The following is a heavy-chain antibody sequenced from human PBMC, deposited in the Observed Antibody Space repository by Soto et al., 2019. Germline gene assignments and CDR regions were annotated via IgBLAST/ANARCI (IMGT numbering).Heavy chain of an antibody. CDR1: GDSISNSDYY. Sequence: SETLSLTCTVSGDSISNSDYYWNWIRQSPGKGLEWIASIDYSGSTYYNPSLKSRVVISADTSKNLFSLKLRSVTAAETALYFCDRDGPYYYGFDVWGQGTTVTVSS. CDR3: DRDGPYYYGFDV. V-gene: IGHV4-30-4*01. CDR2: IDYSGST. J-gene: IGHJ6*02.